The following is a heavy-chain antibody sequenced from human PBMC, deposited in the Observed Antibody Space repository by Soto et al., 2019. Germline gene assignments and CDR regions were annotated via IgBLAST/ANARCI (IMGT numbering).Heavy chain of an antibody. V-gene: IGHV5-51*01. Sequence: GESLKISCKGSGYSFGSYWIAWVRQKPGKGLEWMGTIYPADSDTRYSPSFQGQVTISVDLSIRTAYLQWSSLRASDTAMYFCARGRHPCSSTTCSRWFDPWGQGTLVTVSS. D-gene: IGHD2-2*01. CDR3: ARGRHPCSSTTCSRWFDP. CDR2: IYPADSDT. J-gene: IGHJ5*02. CDR1: GYSFGSYW.